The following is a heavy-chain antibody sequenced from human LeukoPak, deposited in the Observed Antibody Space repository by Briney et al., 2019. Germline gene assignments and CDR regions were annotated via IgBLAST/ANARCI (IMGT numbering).Heavy chain of an antibody. D-gene: IGHD2-2*01. CDR3: ARGGRRYCSSTSCYDNWFDP. J-gene: IGHJ5*02. CDR2: MNPNSGNT. V-gene: IGHV1-8*03. CDR1: GYTFTSYD. Sequence: ASVKVSCKASGYTFTSYDINWVQQATGQGLEWMGWMNPNSGNTGYAQKFQGRVTITRNTSISTAYMELSSLRSDDTAVYYCARGGRRYCSSTSCYDNWFDPWGQGTLVTVSS.